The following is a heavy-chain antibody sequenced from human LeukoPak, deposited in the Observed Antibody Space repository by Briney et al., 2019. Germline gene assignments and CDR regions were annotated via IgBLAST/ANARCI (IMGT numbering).Heavy chain of an antibody. D-gene: IGHD3-3*01. J-gene: IGHJ6*02. CDR1: GVTLSNYA. Sequence: GGSLRLSCVASGVTLSNYAMSWARQAPGKGLEWVSGISSSGSGGNTYYADSVKGRFTISRDSSRNTLFLHMNTLRSEDTAVYYCARYDFWSGGYYYGMDVWGQGTTVTVSS. V-gene: IGHV3-23*01. CDR2: ISSSGSGGNT. CDR3: ARYDFWSGGYYYGMDV.